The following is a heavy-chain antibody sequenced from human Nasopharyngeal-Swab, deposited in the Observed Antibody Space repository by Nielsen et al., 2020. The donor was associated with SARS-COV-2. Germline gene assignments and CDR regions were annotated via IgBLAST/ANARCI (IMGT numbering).Heavy chain of an antibody. V-gene: IGHV2-70*01. J-gene: IGHJ5*02. Sequence: WIRQPPGKALEWLALIYWDDDKYYSTSLKTRLTISKDTSKNQVVLTMTNMDPVDTATYYCARISSTSFWFDPWGQGTLVTVSS. CDR3: ARISSTSFWFDP. D-gene: IGHD2-2*01. CDR2: IYWDDDK.